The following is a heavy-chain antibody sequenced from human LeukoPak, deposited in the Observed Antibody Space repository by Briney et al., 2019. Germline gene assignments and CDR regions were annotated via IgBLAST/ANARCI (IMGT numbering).Heavy chain of an antibody. CDR2: MNPNSGNT. V-gene: IGHV1-8*01. Sequence: ASVKVSCKASGYTFTSYDINWVRQATGQGLEWMGWMNPNSGNTGYAQKFQGRVTMTRNTSISTAYTELSSLRSEDTAVYYCARGGKQRGTAAAKNYYYYYMDVWGKGTTVTVSS. CDR1: GYTFTSYD. J-gene: IGHJ6*03. CDR3: ARGGKQRGTAAAKNYYYYYMDV. D-gene: IGHD6-13*01.